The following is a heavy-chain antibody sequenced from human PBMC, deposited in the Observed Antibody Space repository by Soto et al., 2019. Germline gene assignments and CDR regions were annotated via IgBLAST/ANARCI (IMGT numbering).Heavy chain of an antibody. V-gene: IGHV3-64*01. D-gene: IGHD5-12*01. CDR1: GFIFSSYA. CDR2: ISSNGGST. CDR3: ASGTRGYDYLGAFDI. Sequence: EVQLVESGGGLVQPGGSLRLSCAASGFIFSSYAMHWVRQAPGKGLEYVSAISSNGGSTYYANSVKGRFTISRDNSKNTLYLQMGSLSAEDMAVYYCASGTRGYDYLGAFDIWGQGTMVTVSS. J-gene: IGHJ3*02.